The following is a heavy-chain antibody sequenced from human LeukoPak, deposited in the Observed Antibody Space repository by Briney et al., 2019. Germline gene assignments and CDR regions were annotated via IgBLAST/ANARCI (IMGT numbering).Heavy chain of an antibody. D-gene: IGHD7-27*01. CDR1: GFTFRNYG. CDR3: ARDRNWGSAAHHFDL. V-gene: IGHV3-33*01. CDR2: IWYDGSNK. Sequence: GGSLRLSYAASGFTFRNYGMHWVRQAPGKGLEWVAVIWYDGSNKIYADAVKGRFTFSRDNSKNMLYLQMNSLRAEDTAVYYCARDRNWGSAAHHFDLWGQGTLVSVSS. J-gene: IGHJ4*02.